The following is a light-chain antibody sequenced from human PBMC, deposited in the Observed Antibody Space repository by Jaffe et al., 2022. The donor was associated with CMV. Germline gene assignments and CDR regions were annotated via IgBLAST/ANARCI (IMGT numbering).Light chain of an antibody. J-gene: IGLJ3*02. CDR2: DVS. Sequence: QSALTQPASVSGSPGQSITISCTGTSSDVGNYNYVSWYQRHPGKAPKLMISDVSNRASGVSNRFSGSKSGNTASLTISGLQAEDEGDYYCTSYTSSSSTLVVFGGGTKLTVL. CDR3: TSYTSSSSTLVV. V-gene: IGLV2-14*03. CDR1: SSDVGNYNY.